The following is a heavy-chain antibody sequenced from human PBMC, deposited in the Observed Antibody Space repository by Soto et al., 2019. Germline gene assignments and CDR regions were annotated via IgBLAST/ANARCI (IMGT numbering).Heavy chain of an antibody. CDR3: ARSLSYYYDSSGYSRGAIQH. CDR2: IIPIFGTA. Sequence: QVQVVQSGAEVKKPGSSLKVSCKASGGTFSSYAISWVRQAPGQGLEWMGGIIPIFGTANYAQKFQGRVTITADESTSTDYMELSSLRSEDTAVYYCARSLSYYYDSSGYSRGAIQHWGQGTLVTVSS. D-gene: IGHD3-22*01. CDR1: GGTFSSYA. V-gene: IGHV1-69*12. J-gene: IGHJ1*01.